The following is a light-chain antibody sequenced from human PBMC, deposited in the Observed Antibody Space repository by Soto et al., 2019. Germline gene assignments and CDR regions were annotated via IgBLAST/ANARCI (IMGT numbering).Light chain of an antibody. CDR1: QSLLHSNGYNF. V-gene: IGKV2-28*01. CDR3: MQALQTPPYT. J-gene: IGKJ2*01. Sequence: DIVMTQSPLSLPVTPGEPASISCRSSQSLLHSNGYNFLDWYLQKPGQSPQLLIHLGSNRASGVPDRFSGSGSGTDFTLRISGVEAEDVGVYYCMQALQTPPYTFGQGTKVEIK. CDR2: LGS.